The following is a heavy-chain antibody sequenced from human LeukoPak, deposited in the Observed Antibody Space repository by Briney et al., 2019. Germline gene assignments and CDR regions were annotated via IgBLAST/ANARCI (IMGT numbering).Heavy chain of an antibody. D-gene: IGHD5-12*01. Sequence: GGSLRLSCAASGFTFSSYGMHWVRQAPGKGLEWVAVISYDGSNKYYADSVKGRFTISRDNSKNTLYLQMNSLRAEDTAVYYCAKDGPPQIVATIRLYYYYYYMDVWGKGTTVTVSS. V-gene: IGHV3-30*18. CDR2: ISYDGSNK. CDR3: AKDGPPQIVATIRLYYYYYYMDV. CDR1: GFTFSSYG. J-gene: IGHJ6*03.